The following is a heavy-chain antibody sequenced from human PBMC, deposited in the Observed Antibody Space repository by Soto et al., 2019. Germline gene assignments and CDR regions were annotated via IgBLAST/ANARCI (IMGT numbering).Heavy chain of an antibody. Sequence: SETLSLTCTVSGGSISSYYWSWIRQPPGKGLEWIGYIYYSGSTNYNPSLKSRVTISVDTSKNQFSLKLSSVTAADTAVYYCALTYYDILTGTYYFDYWGQGTLVTVSS. V-gene: IGHV4-59*01. CDR2: IYYSGST. D-gene: IGHD3-9*01. J-gene: IGHJ4*02. CDR1: GGSISSYY. CDR3: ALTYYDILTGTYYFDY.